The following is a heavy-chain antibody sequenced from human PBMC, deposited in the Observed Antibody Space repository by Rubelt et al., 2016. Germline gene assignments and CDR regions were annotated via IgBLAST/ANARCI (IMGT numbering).Heavy chain of an antibody. CDR2: IYYSGST. D-gene: IGHD3-22*01. CDR3: AIVNYYDSSGYGRADVDY. Sequence: QLQLQESGPGLVKPSETLSLTCTVSGGSIRSSNSHYWGWIRQPPGKGLAWIGSIYYSGSTYDNPSLKSRVTISVDKSKNQFSLKLGFVTAAETAVDYCAIVNYYDSSGYGRADVDYWGQGTLVTVSS. V-gene: IGHV4-39*01. J-gene: IGHJ4*02. CDR1: GGSIRSSNSHY.